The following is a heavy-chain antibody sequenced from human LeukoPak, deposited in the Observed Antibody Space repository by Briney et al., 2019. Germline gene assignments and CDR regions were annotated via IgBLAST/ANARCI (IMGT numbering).Heavy chain of an antibody. CDR3: ARYSSSWTDAFDI. J-gene: IGHJ3*02. V-gene: IGHV4-4*07. CDR2: IYSIGTT. D-gene: IGHD6-13*01. Sequence: SETLSLTCTVSGGSINSYYWSWIRRPAGKGLDWIGRIYSIGTTDYNPSLKSRVTMSVDTSKNQFSLKLTSVIAADTAVYYCARYSSSWTDAFDIWGQGTMVTVSS. CDR1: GGSINSYY.